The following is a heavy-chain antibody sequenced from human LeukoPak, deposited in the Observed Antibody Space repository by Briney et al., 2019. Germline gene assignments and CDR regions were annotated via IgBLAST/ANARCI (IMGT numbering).Heavy chain of an antibody. Sequence: SVTVSCTASGGTFSSYAISWVRQAPGQGLEWMGGIIPIFGTANYAQKFQGRVTITADESTSTAYMELSSLRSEDTAVYYCAADRQITIFGVVMTHYYYYGMDVWGQGTTVTVSS. D-gene: IGHD3-3*01. V-gene: IGHV1-69*13. CDR2: IIPIFGTA. J-gene: IGHJ6*02. CDR1: GGTFSSYA. CDR3: AADRQITIFGVVMTHYYYYGMDV.